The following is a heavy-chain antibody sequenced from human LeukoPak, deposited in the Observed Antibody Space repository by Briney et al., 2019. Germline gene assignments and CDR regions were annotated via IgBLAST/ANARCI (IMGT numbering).Heavy chain of an antibody. J-gene: IGHJ4*02. D-gene: IGHD2-2*01. CDR3: AKLASTSPIDY. CDR1: GFTFNSYG. V-gene: IGHV3-30*18. CDR2: ISYDGSNK. Sequence: GGSLRLSCAASGFTFNSYGMHWVRQAPGKGLEWVAVISYDGSNKYYADSVKGRFTISRDNSKNTLYLQMNSLRAEDTAVYYCAKLASTSPIDYWVQGTLVTVSS.